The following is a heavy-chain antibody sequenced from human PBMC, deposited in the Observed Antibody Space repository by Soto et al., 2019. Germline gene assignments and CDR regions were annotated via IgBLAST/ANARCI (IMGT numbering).Heavy chain of an antibody. J-gene: IGHJ4*02. CDR3: AKSQYFDILTGLDY. CDR1: GFTFRNYA. CDR2: LSYDGSIE. D-gene: IGHD3-9*01. V-gene: IGHV3-30*18. Sequence: PGGSLILSCVASGFTFRNYAMNWVRQAPGKGPEWVATLSYDGSIENYADSVKGRFTISRDNSKNSLYLEMNTLREEDTAVYSCAKSQYFDILTGLDYWGQGALVTVSS.